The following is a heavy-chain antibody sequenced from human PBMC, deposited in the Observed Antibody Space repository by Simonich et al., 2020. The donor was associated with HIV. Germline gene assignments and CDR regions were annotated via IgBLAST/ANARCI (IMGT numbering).Heavy chain of an antibody. V-gene: IGHV1-18*01. CDR1: GYTFTNYG. CDR2: IRPYSSNT. D-gene: IGHD1-1*01. J-gene: IGHJ4*02. Sequence: QVRLVQSGTEVKKPGASVKVSCKASGYTFTNYGITWVRQAPGQGLEWMGRIRPYSSNTNYSQKLQGRVTMTTDTATSTAYMELRSLRSDDTAVYYCARGNPWFDYWGQGTLVTVSS. CDR3: ARGNPWFDY.